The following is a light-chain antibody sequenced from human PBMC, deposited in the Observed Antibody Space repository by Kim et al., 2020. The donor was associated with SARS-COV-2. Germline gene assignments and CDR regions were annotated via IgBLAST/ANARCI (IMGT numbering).Light chain of an antibody. CDR2: GAS. V-gene: IGKV3-20*01. CDR3: QQYCSTPWT. CDR1: RSFSSSY. J-gene: IGKJ1*01. Sequence: SPGERASLSCSASRSFSSSYLAWYQQKPGQAPRLLIYGASSRATGIPDMFSGSGSGTDFTLTISRLEPEDFAVYYCQQYCSTPWTFGQGTKVDIK.